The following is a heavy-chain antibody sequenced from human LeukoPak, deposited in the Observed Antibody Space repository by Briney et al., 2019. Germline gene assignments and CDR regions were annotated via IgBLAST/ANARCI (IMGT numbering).Heavy chain of an antibody. J-gene: IGHJ6*02. V-gene: IGHV4-59*08. CDR3: ARLDYAYYYGMDV. CDR1: GGSISSYY. Sequence: SETPSLTCTVSGGSISSYYWSWIRQPPGKGLEWIGYIYYSGSTNYNPSLKSRVTISVDTSKNQFSLKLSSVTAADTAVYYCARLDYAYYYGMDVWGQGTTVTVSS. D-gene: IGHD4-17*01. CDR2: IYYSGST.